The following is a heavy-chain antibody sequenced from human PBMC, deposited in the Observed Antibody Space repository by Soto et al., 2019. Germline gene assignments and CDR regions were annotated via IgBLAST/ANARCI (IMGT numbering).Heavy chain of an antibody. V-gene: IGHV3-30*18. D-gene: IGHD6-6*01. CDR3: GNDKRHRQYSSSSGPYYYYYGMDV. J-gene: IGHJ6*02. Sequence: QVQLVESGGGVVQPGRSLRLSCAASGFTFSSYGMHWVRQAPGKGLEWVAVISYDGSNKYYADSVKGRFTISRDNSKNTLYLEMKSLRAEDTAVYYCGNDKRHRQYSSSSGPYYYYYGMDVWGQGTTVTVSS. CDR1: GFTFSSYG. CDR2: ISYDGSNK.